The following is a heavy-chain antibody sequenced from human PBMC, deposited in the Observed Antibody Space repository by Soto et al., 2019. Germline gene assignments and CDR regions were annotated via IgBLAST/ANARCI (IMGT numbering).Heavy chain of an antibody. CDR2: IDPSDSYI. CDR3: AKRGGSSAFFYDS. V-gene: IGHV5-10-1*01. D-gene: IGHD1-26*01. J-gene: IGHJ4*02. Sequence: GESLKISCQGSGYSFTSSWISWVRQMPGEGLEWMGRIDPSDSYINYSPSFQGRVTISADKSISTAYLQWSSLKASDTAMYYCAKRGGSSAFFYDSRGKGILGTVS. CDR1: GYSFTSSW.